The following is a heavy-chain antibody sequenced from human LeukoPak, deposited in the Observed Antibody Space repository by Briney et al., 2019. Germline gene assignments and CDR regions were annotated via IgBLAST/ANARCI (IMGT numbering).Heavy chain of an antibody. D-gene: IGHD3-3*01. CDR2: IPSDGSPK. CDR1: RFTFSIYG. Sequence: GGSLRLSCAASRFTFSIYGMHWVRQAPGKGLEWVAFIPSDGSPKWYADSVKGRFTISRDNSENTLYLQMNSLRSEDTAVYYCARGSPLRFLEPDAFDIWGQGTMAAVSS. CDR3: ARGSPLRFLEPDAFDI. V-gene: IGHV3-30*02. J-gene: IGHJ3*02.